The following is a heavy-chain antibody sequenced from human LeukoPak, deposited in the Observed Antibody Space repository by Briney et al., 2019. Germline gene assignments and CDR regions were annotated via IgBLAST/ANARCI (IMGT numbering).Heavy chain of an antibody. CDR1: GGSISSGDFY. D-gene: IGHD3-10*01. CDR3: ARTYYYGSGTPGWFDP. V-gene: IGHV4-30-4*01. Sequence: PSETLSLTCTVSGGSISSGDFYWSWIRQPPGKGLEWIGYVYYSGSTYYNPSLKSRLNISVDTSKNQFSLKLSSVTAADTAVYYCARTYYYGSGTPGWFDPWGQGTLVTVSS. J-gene: IGHJ5*02. CDR2: VYYSGST.